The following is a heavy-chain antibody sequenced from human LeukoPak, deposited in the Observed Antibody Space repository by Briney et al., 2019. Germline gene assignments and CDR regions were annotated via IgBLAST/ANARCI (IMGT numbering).Heavy chain of an antibody. CDR1: GGSFSGYY. CDR2: INHSGST. J-gene: IGHJ5*02. CDR3: ARGRTTVVTPRGRWFDH. D-gene: IGHD4-23*01. Sequence: SETLSLTCAVYGGSFSGYYWSWIRQPPGKGLEWIGEINHSGSTNYNPSLKSRVTISVDTSKNQFSLKLSSVTAADTAVYYCARGRTTVVTPRGRWFDHWGQGTLVTVSS. V-gene: IGHV4-34*01.